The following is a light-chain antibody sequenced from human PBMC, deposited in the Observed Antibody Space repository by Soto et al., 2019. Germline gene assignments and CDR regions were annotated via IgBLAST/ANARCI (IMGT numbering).Light chain of an antibody. CDR2: GAS. Sequence: EIVLTQSPGTLSLSPGERGTLSCRASQSVSSSYLAWYQQKPGQAPRLLFYGASSRATGTPDRFSGSGSGTDFTLTLNRREPEDFAVYYCQQYGTSPGTFGKGTKV. J-gene: IGKJ1*01. CDR1: QSVSSSY. V-gene: IGKV3-20*01. CDR3: QQYGTSPGT.